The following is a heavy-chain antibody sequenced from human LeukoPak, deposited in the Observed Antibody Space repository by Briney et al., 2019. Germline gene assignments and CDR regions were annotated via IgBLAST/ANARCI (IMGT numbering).Heavy chain of an antibody. D-gene: IGHD1-26*01. CDR1: GYSFTSYW. CDR3: ARLARERGLSLGFEDY. CDR2: IYPGDSDT. J-gene: IGHJ4*02. V-gene: IGHV5-51*01. Sequence: GESLKISCKGSGYSFTSYWIGWVRQLPGKGLEWMGIIYPGDSDTRYSPSFQGQVTISADKSISTAYLQWSSLKASDTAMYYCARLARERGLSLGFEDYWGQGTLVTVSS.